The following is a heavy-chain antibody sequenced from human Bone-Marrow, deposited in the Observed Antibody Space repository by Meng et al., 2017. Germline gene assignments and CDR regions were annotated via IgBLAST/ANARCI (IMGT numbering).Heavy chain of an antibody. CDR1: GCSLSSSSYY. J-gene: IGHJ5*02. V-gene: IGHV4-39*01. D-gene: IGHD3-3*01. CDR3: ARQGFLEWLLYRGNWFDP. CDR2: IYYSGST. Sequence: QLQLQESGPGLVKPSETLSLTCTVSGCSLSSSSYYWGWIRQPPGKGLEWIGIIYYSGSTYYNPSLKSRVTISVDTSKNQFSLKLSSVTAADTAVYYCARQGFLEWLLYRGNWFDPWGQGTLVTVSS.